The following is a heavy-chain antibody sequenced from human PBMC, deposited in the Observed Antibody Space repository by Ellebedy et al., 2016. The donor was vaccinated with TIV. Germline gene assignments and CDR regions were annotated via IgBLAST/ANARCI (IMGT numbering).Heavy chain of an antibody. J-gene: IGHJ6*03. CDR2: IYFGGST. D-gene: IGHD3-16*02. CDR3: ARDFITFGGIISYYMDV. CDR1: GGSISSRSYY. V-gene: IGHV4-39*07. Sequence: MPSETLSLTCTVSGGSISSRSYYWGWIRQPPGRGLEWIGSIYFGGSTYSNPSLKSRVTMSVDTSKNQFSLKLSSVTAADTAVYYCARDFITFGGIISYYMDVWGKGTTVTVSS.